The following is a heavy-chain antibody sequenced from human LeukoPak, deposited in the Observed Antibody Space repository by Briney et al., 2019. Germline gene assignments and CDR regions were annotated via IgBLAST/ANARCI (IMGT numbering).Heavy chain of an antibody. V-gene: IGHV3-23*01. J-gene: IGHJ4*02. D-gene: IGHD1-14*01. CDR2: ISGSGGST. CDR3: AKGMSPLPDSFDY. CDR1: GFTFSSYA. Sequence: GGSLRLSCAASGFTFSSYAMSWVRQAPGKGLEWVSAISGSGGSTYYADSVKGRFTISRDNSKNTLYLQVNSLRAEDTAVYYCAKGMSPLPDSFDYWGQGTLVTVSS.